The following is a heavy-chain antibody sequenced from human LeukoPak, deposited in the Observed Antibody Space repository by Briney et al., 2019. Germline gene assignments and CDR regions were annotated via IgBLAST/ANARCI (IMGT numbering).Heavy chain of an antibody. D-gene: IGHD3-10*01. V-gene: IGHV3-21*01. Sequence: GSLRLSCEVSGFNLRTYSMNWVRQAPGKGLEWVSSISKTSTYIYYADSVKGRFTISRDNANNTLYLQMDSLGAEDTAVYYCARGSGVHFWGQGTLVIVYS. CDR2: ISKTSTYI. CDR1: GFNLRTYS. J-gene: IGHJ4*02. CDR3: ARGSGVHF.